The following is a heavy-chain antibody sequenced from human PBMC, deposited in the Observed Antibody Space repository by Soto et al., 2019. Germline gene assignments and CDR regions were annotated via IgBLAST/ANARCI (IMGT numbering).Heavy chain of an antibody. J-gene: IGHJ4*02. CDR3: AREGNGYNLGPSVDFDY. CDR2: INPSSGRT. Sequence: QVQLVQSGAEVKKPGASVKVSCKASGYTFTSYYMHWVRQAPGQGLEWMGVINPSSGRTDYAQEFEGRVTMTRDTSTSTVYMDLSSLRSEDTAVFYCAREGNGYNLGPSVDFDYWGQGTLVTVSS. V-gene: IGHV1-46*01. CDR1: GYTFTSYY. D-gene: IGHD5-12*01.